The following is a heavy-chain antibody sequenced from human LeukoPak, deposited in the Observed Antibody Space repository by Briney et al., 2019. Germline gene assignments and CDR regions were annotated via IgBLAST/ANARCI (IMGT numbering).Heavy chain of an antibody. Sequence: GESLKISCRGSGYSFDLYYIGWVRQMPGKGLEWMGIIYPGDSDTKYNPSFQGRVTMSADKSMNTAYLHWNNLKASDSATYYCARRRGSGYYSFDVWGQGTIVTVSS. J-gene: IGHJ3*01. CDR3: ARRRGSGYYSFDV. V-gene: IGHV5-51*01. CDR1: GYSFDLYY. D-gene: IGHD3-3*01. CDR2: IYPGDSDT.